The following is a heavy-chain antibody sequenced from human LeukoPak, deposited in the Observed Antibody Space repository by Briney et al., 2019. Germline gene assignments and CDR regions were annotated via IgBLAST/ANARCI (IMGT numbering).Heavy chain of an antibody. Sequence: SETLSLTCTVSGGSISSSSYYWSWIRQPAGKGLEWIGRIYTAGSTNYNPSLKSRVTMSVDTSKNQLSLKLSSVTAADTAVYYCAREALIEGFYYHMDVWGKGTTVTVSS. CDR2: IYTAGST. V-gene: IGHV4-61*02. CDR1: GGSISSSSYY. J-gene: IGHJ6*03. CDR3: AREALIEGFYYHMDV. D-gene: IGHD3-22*01.